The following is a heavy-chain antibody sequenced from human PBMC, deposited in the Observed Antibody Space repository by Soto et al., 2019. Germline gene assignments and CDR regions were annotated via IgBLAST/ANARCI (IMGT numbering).Heavy chain of an antibody. J-gene: IGHJ4*02. Sequence: ASVKVSCKASGCTFSSYSISWVRQAPGQGLEWMGGIIPIFGTANYAQKFQGRVTITADESTSTAYMELSSLRSEDTAVYYCASFVPATAMVGTYYFYYWGQGTLVTVSS. CDR2: IIPIFGTA. V-gene: IGHV1-69*13. D-gene: IGHD2-2*01. CDR1: GCTFSSYS. CDR3: ASFVPATAMVGTYYFYY.